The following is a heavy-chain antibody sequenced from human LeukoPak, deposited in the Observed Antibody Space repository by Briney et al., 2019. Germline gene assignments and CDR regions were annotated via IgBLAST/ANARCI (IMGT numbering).Heavy chain of an antibody. J-gene: IGHJ5*02. D-gene: IGHD2-2*01. CDR1: GGSFSSGSYY. CDR3: AREALVVVPAATYNWFDP. CDR2: IYTSGST. V-gene: IGHV4-61*02. Sequence: SETLSLTCTVSGGSFSSGSYYWSWIRQPAGTGLEWIGRIYTSGSTNYNPSLKSRVTISVDTSKNQFSLKLSSVTAADTAVYYCAREALVVVPAATYNWFDPWGQGTLVTVSS.